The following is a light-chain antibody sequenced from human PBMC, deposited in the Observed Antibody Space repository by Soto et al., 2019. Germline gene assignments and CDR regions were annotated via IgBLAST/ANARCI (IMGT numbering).Light chain of an antibody. Sequence: EIVMTQSPATLSVSPGERATLSCRASQHISTFLAWYQHKVGQAPRLLISDASKRATGTPARFSGSGSGTDFTLTISSLEPEDFAVYYCQQRSYGYTFGQGTKLEI. CDR3: QQRSYGYT. CDR2: DAS. J-gene: IGKJ2*01. CDR1: QHISTF. V-gene: IGKV3-11*01.